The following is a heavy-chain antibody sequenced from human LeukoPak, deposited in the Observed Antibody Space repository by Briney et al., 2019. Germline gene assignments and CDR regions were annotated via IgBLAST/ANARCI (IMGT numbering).Heavy chain of an antibody. J-gene: IGHJ4*02. D-gene: IGHD5-12*01. V-gene: IGHV3-30*18. CDR1: GFTFSSYG. CDR2: ISYDGSNK. Sequence: PGGSLRLSCAASGFTFSSYGMHWVRQAPGRGLEWVAVISYDGSNKYYADSVKGRFTISRDNSKNTLYLQMNSLRAEDTAVYYCAKGEGGYGRRDYFDYWGQGTLVTVSS. CDR3: AKGEGGYGRRDYFDY.